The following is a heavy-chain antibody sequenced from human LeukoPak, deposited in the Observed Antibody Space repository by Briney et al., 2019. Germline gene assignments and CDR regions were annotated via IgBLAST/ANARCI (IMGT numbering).Heavy chain of an antibody. V-gene: IGHV1-18*01. CDR2: ISAYNGNT. J-gene: IGHJ6*03. CDR1: GYTFTSYG. Sequence: ASVKVSCKASGYTFTSYGISWVRQAPGQGLEWMGWISAYNGNTNYAQKLQGRVTMTTDTSTSTAYMELRSLRSDDTAVYYCGRGFSALHVSGPAANFYMDVWGKGTTVTISS. D-gene: IGHD2-15*01. CDR3: GRGFSALHVSGPAANFYMDV.